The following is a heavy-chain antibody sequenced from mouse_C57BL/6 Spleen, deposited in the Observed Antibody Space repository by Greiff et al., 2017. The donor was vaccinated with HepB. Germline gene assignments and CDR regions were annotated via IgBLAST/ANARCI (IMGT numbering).Heavy chain of an antibody. V-gene: IGHV1-81*01. CDR2: IYPRSGNT. Sequence: VQLQQSGAELARPGASVKLSCKASGYTFTSYGISWVKQRTGQGLEWIGEIYPRSGNTYYNEKFKGKATLTADKSSSTAYMELRSLTSEDSAVLFCARREPSAYWGQGTLVTVSA. J-gene: IGHJ3*01. CDR3: ARREPSAY. D-gene: IGHD5-1*01. CDR1: GYTFTSYG.